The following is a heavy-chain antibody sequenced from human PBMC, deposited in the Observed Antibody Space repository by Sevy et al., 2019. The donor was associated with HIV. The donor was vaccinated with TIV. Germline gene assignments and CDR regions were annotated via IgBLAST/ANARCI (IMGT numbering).Heavy chain of an antibody. CDR1: GFSFTWYW. J-gene: IGHJ3*02. V-gene: IGHV3-7*01. CDR2: IKQDGSEK. CDR3: ASKGGSQPNDAFDT. D-gene: IGHD3-10*01. Sequence: GESLKISCAASGFSFTWYWMSWVRQTPEKGLEWVANIKQDGSEKNYVDSVKGRFTISRDNAKNSLYLQMNSLRAEDTAVYYCASKGGSQPNDAFDTWGQGTMVTVSS.